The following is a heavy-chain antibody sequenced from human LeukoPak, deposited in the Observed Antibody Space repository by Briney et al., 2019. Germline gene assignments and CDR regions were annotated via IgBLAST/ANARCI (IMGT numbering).Heavy chain of an antibody. CDR1: GGSFSGYY. D-gene: IGHD3-10*01. CDR3: ARLYYYGSGSYYNWAEYYYYMDV. CDR2: INHSGST. Sequence: SETLSLTCAVYGGSFSGYYWSWIRQPPGKGLEWIGEINHSGSTNYNPSLKSRVTISVDTSKNQFSLKLSSVTAADTAVYYCARLYYYGSGSYYNWAEYYYYMDVWGKGTTVTISS. V-gene: IGHV4-34*01. J-gene: IGHJ6*03.